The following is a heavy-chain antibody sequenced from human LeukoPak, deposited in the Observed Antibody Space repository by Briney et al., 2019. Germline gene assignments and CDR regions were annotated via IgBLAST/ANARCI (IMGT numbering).Heavy chain of an antibody. Sequence: PGGSLRLSCAASGFTFSSCAMHWVRQAPGKGLEWVAVISYDGSNKYYADSVKGRFTISRDNSKNTLYLQMNSLRAEDTAVYYCARDPLGDIVVVVAAIDYWGQGTLVTVSS. V-gene: IGHV3-30-3*01. CDR2: ISYDGSNK. D-gene: IGHD2-15*01. CDR1: GFTFSSCA. CDR3: ARDPLGDIVVVVAAIDY. J-gene: IGHJ4*02.